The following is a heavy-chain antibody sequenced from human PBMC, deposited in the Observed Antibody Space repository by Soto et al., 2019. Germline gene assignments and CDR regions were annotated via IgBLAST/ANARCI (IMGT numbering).Heavy chain of an antibody. D-gene: IGHD3-3*01. Sequence: GGSLRPSFTASGLTFSSYGTPWVGRSPGKGLEWVAVIWYDGSNKYYADSVKGRFTISRDNSKNTLYLQMNSLRAEDTAVYFCARDGRARSAYSSDYYYFSGIDVWGQGTT. J-gene: IGHJ6*02. CDR3: ARDGRARSAYSSDYYYFSGIDV. CDR1: GLTFSSYG. CDR2: IWYDGSNK. V-gene: IGHV3-33*01.